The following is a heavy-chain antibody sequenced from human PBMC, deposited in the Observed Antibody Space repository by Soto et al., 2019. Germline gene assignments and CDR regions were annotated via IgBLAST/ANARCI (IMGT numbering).Heavy chain of an antibody. V-gene: IGHV3-33*01. CDR1: GFTFSSYG. Sequence: GGSLRLSCAASGFTFSSYGMHWVRQAPGKGLEWGAVIWYDGSNKYYADSVKGRFTISRDNSKNTLYLQMNSLRAEDTAVYYCARDPDRGYSYGYFDYWGQGTLVTVSS. CDR3: ARDPDRGYSYGYFDY. D-gene: IGHD5-18*01. J-gene: IGHJ4*02. CDR2: IWYDGSNK.